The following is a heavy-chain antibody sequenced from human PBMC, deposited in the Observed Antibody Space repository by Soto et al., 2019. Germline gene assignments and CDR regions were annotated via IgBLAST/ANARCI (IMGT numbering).Heavy chain of an antibody. CDR3: ARRGAYYYVSWSSYYYYYYTDV. V-gene: IGHV4-59*08. CDR2: IYYSGST. D-gene: IGHD3-10*01. CDR1: GGSISSYY. Sequence: QVQLQESGPGLVKPSETLSLTCTVSGGSISSYYWSWIRQPPGKGLEWIGYIYYSGSTNYHPSLMSRVTISVDTSKNQFSLKLSSVTAADTAVYDCARRGAYYYVSWSSYYYYYYTDVWGKGTTVTVSS. J-gene: IGHJ6*03.